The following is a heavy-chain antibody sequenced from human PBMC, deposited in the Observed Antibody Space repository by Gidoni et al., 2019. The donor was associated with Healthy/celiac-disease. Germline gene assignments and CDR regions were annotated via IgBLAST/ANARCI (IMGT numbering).Heavy chain of an antibody. J-gene: IGHJ4*02. CDR3: VKTESVTGSKRYFDY. CDR2: ISSNGGST. V-gene: IGHV3-64D*09. D-gene: IGHD1-20*01. CDR1: GFTFSSYA. Sequence: EVQLVESGGGLVQPGGSLRLSCSASGFTFSSYAMHWVRQAPGKGLEYVSAISSNGGSTYYADSVKGRFTISRDNSKNTLYLQMSSLRAEDTAVYYCVKTESVTGSKRYFDYWGQGTLVTVSS.